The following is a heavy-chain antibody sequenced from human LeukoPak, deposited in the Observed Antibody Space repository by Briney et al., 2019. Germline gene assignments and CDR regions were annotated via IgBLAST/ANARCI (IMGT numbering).Heavy chain of an antibody. Sequence: SETLSLTCTVSGASINNYYWSWIRQPPGKGLEWIGYISYSGSTNYNPSLKSRVTISIDTSTKQFFLRLSSVTAAGTAVYYCARVPRSSGTYWLDPYYFDYWGQGTLVTVSS. D-gene: IGHD1-26*01. CDR2: ISYSGST. V-gene: IGHV4-59*01. CDR3: ARVPRSSGTYWLDPYYFDY. CDR1: GASINNYY. J-gene: IGHJ4*02.